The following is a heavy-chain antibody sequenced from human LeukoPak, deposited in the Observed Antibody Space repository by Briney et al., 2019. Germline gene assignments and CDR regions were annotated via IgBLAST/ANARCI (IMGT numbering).Heavy chain of an antibody. Sequence: SETLSLTCSVSGGSISSHYWSWIRQPPGKGLEWIGSIYYSGTTAYNPSLKSRVTISVDTSKNQFSLKLSSVTAADTAVYYCARSTVTTWVGDFDYWGQGTLVTVSS. V-gene: IGHV4-59*05. CDR1: GGSISSHY. CDR2: IYYSGTT. D-gene: IGHD4-17*01. CDR3: ARSTVTTWVGDFDY. J-gene: IGHJ4*02.